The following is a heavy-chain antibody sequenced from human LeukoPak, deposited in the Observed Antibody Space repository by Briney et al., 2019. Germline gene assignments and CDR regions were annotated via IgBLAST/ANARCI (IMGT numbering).Heavy chain of an antibody. CDR2: ISPSGGTA. J-gene: IGHJ3*02. CDR1: GYTFTSYY. V-gene: IGHV1-46*01. CDR3: ARVVVPALDAFDI. Sequence: ASVKVSCKASGYTFTSYYIHWVRQAPGQGLEWMGIISPSGGTASYAQKFQGRVTMTRDTSTSTVYMELSSLRSEDTAVYYCARVVVPALDAFDIWGQGTMVTVSS. D-gene: IGHD2-2*01.